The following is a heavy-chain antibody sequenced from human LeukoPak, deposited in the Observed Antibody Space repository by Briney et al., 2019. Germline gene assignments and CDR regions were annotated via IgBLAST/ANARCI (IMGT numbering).Heavy chain of an antibody. Sequence: GESLRLSCAGSGFTVSDSYMTWVRQAPGKGLEWVSIIYAGGDTYYADSVKGRFTLSRDNSKNTVNLQMNSLRPEDTAVYYCGRFRANWGLAFWGRGTLVTVSS. D-gene: IGHD7-27*01. J-gene: IGHJ1*01. CDR1: GFTVSDSY. CDR2: IYAGGDT. CDR3: GRFRANWGLAF. V-gene: IGHV3-66*02.